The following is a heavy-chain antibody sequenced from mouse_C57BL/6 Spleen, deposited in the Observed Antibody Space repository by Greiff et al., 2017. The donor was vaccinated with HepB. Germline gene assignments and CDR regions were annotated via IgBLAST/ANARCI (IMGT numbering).Heavy chain of an antibody. D-gene: IGHD2-2*01. J-gene: IGHJ1*03. Sequence: QVQLQQPGAELVKPGASVKLSCKASGYTFTSYWMHWVKQRPGQGLEWIGMIHPNSGSTNYNEKFKSKATLTVDKSSSTAYMQLSSLTSEDSAVYYCARAQIDGYGWYFDVWGTGTTVTVSS. CDR2: IHPNSGST. CDR1: GYTFTSYW. CDR3: ARAQIDGYGWYFDV. V-gene: IGHV1-64*01.